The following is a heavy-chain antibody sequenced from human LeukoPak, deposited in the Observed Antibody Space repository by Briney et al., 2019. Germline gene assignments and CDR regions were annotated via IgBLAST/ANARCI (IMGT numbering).Heavy chain of an antibody. D-gene: IGHD1/OR15-1a*01. Sequence: GASVKASCKASGGSFSSYTITWVRQAPGQGPEWMGGILPIFGTVTYAQKFQGRLTITADESTRTAYMELNSLRSEDTAFYYCARTAGTTTFDYWGQGTLVTVSS. CDR1: GGSFSSYT. J-gene: IGHJ4*02. CDR2: ILPIFGTV. V-gene: IGHV1-69*13. CDR3: ARTAGTTTFDY.